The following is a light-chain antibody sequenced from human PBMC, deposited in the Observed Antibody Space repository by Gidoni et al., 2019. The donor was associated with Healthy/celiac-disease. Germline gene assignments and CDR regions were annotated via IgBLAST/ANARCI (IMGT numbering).Light chain of an antibody. CDR3: AAWDDSLNGRWV. CDR1: SSNIGSNT. Sequence: QSVLTQPPSASGTPGQRVTISCSGSSSNIGSNTVNWYQQLPGTPPKLLIYSNNQRPSGVPDRFSGSKSGTSASLAISGLQSEDEADYYCAAWDDSLNGRWVFGGGTKLTVL. J-gene: IGLJ3*02. CDR2: SNN. V-gene: IGLV1-44*01.